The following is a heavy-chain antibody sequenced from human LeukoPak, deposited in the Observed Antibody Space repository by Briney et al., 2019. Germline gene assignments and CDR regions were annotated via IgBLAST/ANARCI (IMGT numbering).Heavy chain of an antibody. CDR1: GGTFSSYA. CDR3: ARERGYCSSTSCYVPRYYFDY. CDR2: IIPIFGTA. V-gene: IGHV1-69*13. J-gene: IGHJ4*02. Sequence: GASVKVSCKASGGTFSSYAISWVRQAPGQGLEWMGGIIPIFGTANYAQKFQGRVTITADESTSTAYMELSSLRSEDTAVYYCARERGYCSSTSCYVPRYYFDYWGQGTLVTVSS. D-gene: IGHD2-2*01.